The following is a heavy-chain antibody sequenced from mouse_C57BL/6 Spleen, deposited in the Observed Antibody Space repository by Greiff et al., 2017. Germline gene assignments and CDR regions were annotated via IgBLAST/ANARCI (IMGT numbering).Heavy chain of an antibody. CDR2: IDPSDSYT. J-gene: IGHJ4*01. CDR3: ARRGRYAMDY. CDR1: GYTFTSYW. Sequence: QVQLQQSGAELVMPGASVKLSCKASGYTFTSYWMHWVKQRPGQGLEWIGEIDPSDSYTNYNQKFKGKSTLTVDKSSSTAYMQLSSRTSDDSAVYYCARRGRYAMDYWGQGTSVTVSS. V-gene: IGHV1-69*01.